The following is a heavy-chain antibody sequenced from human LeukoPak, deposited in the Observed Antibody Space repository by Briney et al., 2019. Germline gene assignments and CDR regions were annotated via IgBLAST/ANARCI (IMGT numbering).Heavy chain of an antibody. Sequence: SQTLSLTCTVSGGSISSGGYYWSWIRQHPGKGLEWIGYIYYSGSTYYNPSLKSRVTISVDTSKNQFSLKLSSVTAADTAVYYCAREPLIGLSSGWYYYYYGMDVWGQGTTVTVSS. CDR1: GGSISSGGYY. CDR2: IYYSGST. V-gene: IGHV4-31*03. CDR3: AREPLIGLSSGWYYYYYGMDV. D-gene: IGHD6-19*01. J-gene: IGHJ6*02.